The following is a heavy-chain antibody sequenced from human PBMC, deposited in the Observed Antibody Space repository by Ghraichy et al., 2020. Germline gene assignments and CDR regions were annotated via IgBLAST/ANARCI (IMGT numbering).Heavy chain of an antibody. Sequence: GGSLRLSCRGSGFFFGDFGVSWFRQAPGKGLEWVGFIRKTDYDETMEIAASVEGRFRISRDDSKTIVYLQMNSLKTEDTAVYFCSRYYYDSRGYAHKAEPFYGLDVWGQGTTVVVSS. CDR3: SRYYYDSRGYAHKAEPFYGLDV. V-gene: IGHV3-49*03. J-gene: IGHJ6*02. D-gene: IGHD3-22*01. CDR2: IRKTDYDETM. CDR1: GFFFGDFG.